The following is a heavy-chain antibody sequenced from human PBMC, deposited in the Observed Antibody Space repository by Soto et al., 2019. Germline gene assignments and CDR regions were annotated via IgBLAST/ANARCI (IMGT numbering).Heavy chain of an antibody. D-gene: IGHD3-10*01. CDR2: TRPNNGNT. CDR3: VRDLDGSGSYYTDY. J-gene: IGHJ4*02. Sequence: ASVKVSRKASGYTFSIYGINWVRQAPGQGLEWMGWTRPNNGNTKYAQNLQGRVTMTTDTSTSTAYMELRSLRPDDTAVYYCVRDLDGSGSYYTDYWGQGTLVTVSS. CDR1: GYTFSIYG. V-gene: IGHV1-18*01.